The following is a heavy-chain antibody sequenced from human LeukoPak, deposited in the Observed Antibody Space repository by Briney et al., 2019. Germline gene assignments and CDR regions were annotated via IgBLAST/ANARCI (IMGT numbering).Heavy chain of an antibody. D-gene: IGHD2-8*01. Sequence: GGTLRLSCAASGFTFSSYAMTWVRQVPGKGLEWGSGISGGGDNRYYADSVKGRFTISRDNSENTLYLQMNSLRAEDTAVYYCAKSMVYASPEYLHHWGLGTLVTVSS. V-gene: IGHV3-23*01. CDR1: GFTFSSYA. CDR3: AKSMVYASPEYLHH. J-gene: IGHJ1*01. CDR2: ISGGGDNR.